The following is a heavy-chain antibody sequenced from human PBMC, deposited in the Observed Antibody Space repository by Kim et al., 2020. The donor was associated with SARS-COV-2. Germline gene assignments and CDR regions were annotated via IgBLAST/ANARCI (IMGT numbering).Heavy chain of an antibody. CDR3: ARDPPRFDGLPEAFDY. D-gene: IGHD3-3*01. CDR1: GFIFSSYS. J-gene: IGHJ4*02. Sequence: GGSLRLSCAASGFIFSSYSMTWVRQAPGKGLEWVSFISSSSSYIYYADSLKGRFTISRDNAKNSLYLQMNSLRAEDTAVYYCARDPPRFDGLPEAFDYWGQGTLVTVSS. V-gene: IGHV3-21*01. CDR2: ISSSSSYI.